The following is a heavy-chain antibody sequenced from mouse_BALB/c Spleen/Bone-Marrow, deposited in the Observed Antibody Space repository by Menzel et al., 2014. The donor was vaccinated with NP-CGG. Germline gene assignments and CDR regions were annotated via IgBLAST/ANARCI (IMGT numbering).Heavy chain of an antibody. CDR1: GFNIKDTY. Sequence: VQLQQSGAELVSPGASVRLSCTASGFNIKDTYIHWVMQRPEQGLEWIGRIDPANGNTEYDPKFQGKATITTDTSSNSASLKLSRVESEDAYGYCCAGDYSFAYWGQGTLVTVSA. V-gene: IGHV14-3*02. J-gene: IGHJ3*01. D-gene: IGHD1-1*01. CDR3: AGDYSFAY. CDR2: IDPANGNT.